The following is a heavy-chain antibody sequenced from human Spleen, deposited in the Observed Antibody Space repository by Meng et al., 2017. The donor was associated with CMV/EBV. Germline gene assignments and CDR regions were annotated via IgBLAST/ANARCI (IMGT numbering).Heavy chain of an antibody. Sequence: NDALHWVRQAPGKGLEWVAVISYDGSNRYYADSVKGRFTISRDNSKNRLYLQMNSPRAEDTAMYYCAREGVRHCNSDRCYRGWYFDLWGRGTLVTVSS. CDR1: NDA. D-gene: IGHD2-2*02. CDR2: ISYDGSNR. V-gene: IGHV3-30*04. CDR3: AREGVRHCNSDRCYRGWYFDL. J-gene: IGHJ2*01.